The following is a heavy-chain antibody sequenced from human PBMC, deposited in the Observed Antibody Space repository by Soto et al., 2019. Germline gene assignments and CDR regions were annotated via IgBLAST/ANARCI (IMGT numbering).Heavy chain of an antibody. J-gene: IGHJ4*02. CDR1: RGTLSSYT. Sequence: GAPVKVCSKASRGTLSSYTISWVRQAPGQGLEWMGWISPYTGNTHSATQVQGRLTMTTDTSTSTAYMELRSLRSDDTAVYYCARDGTPGDYWGQGTLVTVSS. D-gene: IGHD1-1*01. CDR3: ARDGTPGDY. V-gene: IGHV1-18*01. CDR2: ISPYTGNT.